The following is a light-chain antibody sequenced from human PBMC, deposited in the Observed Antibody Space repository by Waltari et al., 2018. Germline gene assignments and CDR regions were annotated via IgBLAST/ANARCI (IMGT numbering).Light chain of an antibody. J-gene: IGKJ4*01. CDR3: QQYYNTPLT. CDR2: WAC. Sequence: DIVMTQSPESLAVSLGERATISCKTSESVLYSSHNKNHLAWYQPKPGQPPRLLLSWACTRESGVPDRFIGSGSETDFTLTVTSLQAEDVAVYYCQQYYNTPLTCGGGTKVEVK. V-gene: IGKV4-1*01. CDR1: ESVLYSSHNKNH.